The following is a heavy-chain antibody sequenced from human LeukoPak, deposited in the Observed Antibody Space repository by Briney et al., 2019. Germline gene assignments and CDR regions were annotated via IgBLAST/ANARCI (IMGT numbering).Heavy chain of an antibody. CDR2: INPSGGST. D-gene: IGHD5-12*01. CDR3: ARDSSVWWLPGDY. Sequence: GASVTVSCKASGYTFTSYYMHWVRQAPGQGLEWMGVINPSGGSTSYAQKFQGRVTMTRDTSTSTVYMELSSLRSEDTAVYYCARDSSVWWLPGDYWGQGTLVTVSS. CDR1: GYTFTSYY. V-gene: IGHV1-46*01. J-gene: IGHJ4*02.